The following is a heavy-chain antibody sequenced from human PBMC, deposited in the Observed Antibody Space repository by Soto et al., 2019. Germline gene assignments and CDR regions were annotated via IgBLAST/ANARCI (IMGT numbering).Heavy chain of an antibody. V-gene: IGHV1-3*04. Sequence: GASVKVSCKTSGYKFTSYAMHWVRQAPGQRLEWMGWINTGNGNTKYSQKFQDRVTITMDTSANTAYMELSSLRSEDTAVYYCARASGAFDIWGQGTMVTVSS. CDR3: ARASGAFDI. D-gene: IGHD3-3*01. CDR1: GYKFTSYA. CDR2: INTGNGNT. J-gene: IGHJ3*02.